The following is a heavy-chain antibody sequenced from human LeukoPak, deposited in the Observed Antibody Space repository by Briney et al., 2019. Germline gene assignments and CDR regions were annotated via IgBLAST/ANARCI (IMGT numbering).Heavy chain of an antibody. V-gene: IGHV4-31*03. CDR2: TYYSGST. D-gene: IGHD6-13*01. CDR3: ARGAAANGPWFDP. Sequence: PSETLSLTCTVSGGSISSGGYYWSWIRQHPGKGLEWIGYTYYSGSTYYNPSLKSRVTISVDTSKNQFSLNLTSVTAADTAVYYCARGAAANGPWFDPWGQGTLVTVSS. CDR1: GGSISSGGYY. J-gene: IGHJ5*02.